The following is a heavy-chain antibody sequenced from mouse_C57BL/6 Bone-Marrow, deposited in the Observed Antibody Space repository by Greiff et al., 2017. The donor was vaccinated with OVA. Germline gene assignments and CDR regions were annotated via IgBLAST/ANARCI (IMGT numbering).Heavy chain of an antibody. J-gene: IGHJ2*01. V-gene: IGHV14-2*01. CDR2: VDPEDGET. CDR3: ARGGVYFDY. Sequence: EVKLQESGAELVKPGASVKLSCTASGFNIKDYYMHWVKQRTEQGLEWIGRVDPEDGETKYAPKFQGKATLTADTSSNTAYLQLSSLTSEDTAVYYCARGGVYFDYWGQGTTLTVSS. CDR1: GFNIKDYY.